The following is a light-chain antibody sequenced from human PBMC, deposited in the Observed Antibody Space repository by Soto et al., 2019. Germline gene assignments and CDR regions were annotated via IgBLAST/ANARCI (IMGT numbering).Light chain of an antibody. CDR1: SGHSTYT. CDR3: ETWDSNTPKV. CDR2: LERTGSY. J-gene: IGLJ3*02. Sequence: QPVLTQSSSASASLGSSVKLTCTLSSGHSTYTIAWHQQQPGKAPRYLMKLERTGSYNKGSGVPDRFSGSSSGADRYLTISNLQFEDEADYYCETWDSNTPKVFGGGTKVTVL. V-gene: IGLV4-60*02.